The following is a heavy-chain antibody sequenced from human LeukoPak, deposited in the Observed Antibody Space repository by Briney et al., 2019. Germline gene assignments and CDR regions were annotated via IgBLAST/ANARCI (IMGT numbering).Heavy chain of an antibody. D-gene: IGHD1-7*01. J-gene: IGHJ4*02. V-gene: IGHV1-18*01. CDR1: GYTFTSYG. CDR2: ISAYNGNT. Sequence: ASVKVSCKASGYTFTSYGISWVRQAPGQGLEWMGWISAYNGNTNYARKLQGRVTMTTDKSTSTASMELRSLRSDDTAVYYCARDLKGNYPPDYWGQGTLVTVSS. CDR3: ARDLKGNYPPDY.